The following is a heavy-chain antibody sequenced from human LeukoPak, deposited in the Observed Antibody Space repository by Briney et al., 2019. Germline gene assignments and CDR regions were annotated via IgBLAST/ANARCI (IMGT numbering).Heavy chain of an antibody. J-gene: IGHJ5*02. D-gene: IGHD3-22*01. V-gene: IGHV4-59*01. CDR2: IYYSGST. Sequence: SETLSLTCTVSGGSISSYYWSWIRQPPGKGLEWIGYIYYSGSTNYNPSLKSRVTISVDTSKNQFSLKLSSVTAADTAVYYCARAYYDSSGTNWFDPWGQGTLVTVSS. CDR3: ARAYYDSSGTNWFDP. CDR1: GGSISSYY.